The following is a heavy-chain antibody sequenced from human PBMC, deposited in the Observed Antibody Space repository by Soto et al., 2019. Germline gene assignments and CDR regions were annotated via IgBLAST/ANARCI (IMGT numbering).Heavy chain of an antibody. J-gene: IGHJ4*02. V-gene: IGHV1-69*02. CDR1: GGTFSSYT. CDR2: IIPILGIA. CDR3: AISVYCSSTSCYGLPH. D-gene: IGHD2-2*01. Sequence: SVKVSCKASGGTFSSYTISWVRQAPGQGLEWMGRIIPILGIANYAQKFQGRVTITADKSTSTAYMELSSLRSEDTAVYYCAISVYCSSTSCYGLPHCGQGTLVTVSS.